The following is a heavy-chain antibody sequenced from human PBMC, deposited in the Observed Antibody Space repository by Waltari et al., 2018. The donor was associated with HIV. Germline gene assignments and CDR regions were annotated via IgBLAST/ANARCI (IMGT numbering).Heavy chain of an antibody. V-gene: IGHV4-39*01. CDR1: GGSISSSSYY. Sequence: QQQLQESGPGLVKPSETLSLTCTVSGGSISSSSYYWAWLRQSPGMGLVGIGGLFHSGGTVYSPSLMSRATISGDMAANRFSLKLTSVTATDTAVYFCARHCLQKGWLPQLKYYYGMDVWGQGTTVIVSS. CDR3: ARHCLQKGWLPQLKYYYGMDV. CDR2: LFHSGGT. D-gene: IGHD1-1*01. J-gene: IGHJ6*02.